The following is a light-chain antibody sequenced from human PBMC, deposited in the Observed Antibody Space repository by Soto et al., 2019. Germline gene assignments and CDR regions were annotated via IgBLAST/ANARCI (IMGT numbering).Light chain of an antibody. CDR3: YQYNNWPT. CDR1: QSVTNSY. J-gene: IGKJ1*01. V-gene: IGKV3D-15*01. CDR2: DAS. Sequence: EIVMTPSPVTLSVSPGERATLSCRASQSVTNSYSARYQPKPGQAPRLLIYDASNRATGIPARFSGSGSGTEFTLTISSLQSEDFAVYFCYQYNNWPTFGQGTKVDIK.